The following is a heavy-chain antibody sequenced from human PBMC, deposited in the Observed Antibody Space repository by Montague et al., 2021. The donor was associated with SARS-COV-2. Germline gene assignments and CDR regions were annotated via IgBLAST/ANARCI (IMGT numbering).Heavy chain of an antibody. V-gene: IGHV4-59*08. CDR3: AKQALTRYCTSTTCFGAAFGI. CDR2: IYYSGSS. Sequence: SETLSLTCTVSAFSISRYYWTLIRHPPGTGLEWIGLIYYSGSSFYNPSFKSRVTISVDTSTNQFSLHLSCVTAADTAAYYCAKQALTRYCTSTTCFGAAFGIWGKGTLV. J-gene: IGHJ3*02. CDR1: AFSISRYY. D-gene: IGHD2-2*01.